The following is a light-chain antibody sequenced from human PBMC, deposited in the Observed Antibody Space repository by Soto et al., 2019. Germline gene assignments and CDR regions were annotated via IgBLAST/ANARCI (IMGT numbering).Light chain of an antibody. CDR1: SEDVGGYNY. Sequence: QSVLTQPASVSGSPGQSITMSCSGTSEDVGGYNYVSWYQHHPGKAPKLLIYEVTNRPSGLSDRFSGSKSGNTASLPISGLQAEDEADYYCSSYTSINTLVFGTGTKLTVL. J-gene: IGLJ1*01. CDR3: SSYTSINTLV. CDR2: EVT. V-gene: IGLV2-14*01.